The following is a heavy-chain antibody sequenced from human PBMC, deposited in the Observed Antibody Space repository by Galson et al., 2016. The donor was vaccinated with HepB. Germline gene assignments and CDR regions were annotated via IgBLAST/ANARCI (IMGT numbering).Heavy chain of an antibody. CDR3: VRAREGDFDL. CDR2: ISYDGVNT. CDR1: GFTFKNFA. J-gene: IGHJ4*02. V-gene: IGHV3-30-3*01. Sequence: SLRLSCAASGFTFKNFAIHWVRQAPGKGLEWVSIISYDGVNTDYAHSVKGRFTLSRDNSKSTLYLQMNSLTLEDTATYFWVRAREGDFDLWGQGTLVTVSS. D-gene: IGHD3-16*01.